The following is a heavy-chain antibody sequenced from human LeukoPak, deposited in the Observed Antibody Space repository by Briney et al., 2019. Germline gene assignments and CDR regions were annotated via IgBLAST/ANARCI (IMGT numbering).Heavy chain of an antibody. CDR1: GGSISSSSYY. D-gene: IGHD6-19*01. CDR2: IYYSGNT. CDR3: ARQGQWLVRFFDY. J-gene: IGHJ4*02. V-gene: IGHV4-39*07. Sequence: SETLSLTCTVSGGSISSSSYYWGWIRQPPGKGLEWIGSIYYSGNTYYKPSLKSRVTISVETSKNQFSLKLSSVTAADTAVYYCARQGQWLVRFFDYWGQGTLVTVSS.